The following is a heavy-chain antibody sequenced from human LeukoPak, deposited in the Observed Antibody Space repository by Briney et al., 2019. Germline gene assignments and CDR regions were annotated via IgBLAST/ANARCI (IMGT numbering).Heavy chain of an antibody. Sequence: SQTLSLTCDISGDSVSNNRATWNWIRQSPSGGLEWLGRTFYRTQWYTDYAVSVKSRITINPDTSKNAFSLHLNTVTPEDTAVYYCARGNYDIHGYFSYYFDYWGQGTLVTVSS. V-gene: IGHV6-1*01. J-gene: IGHJ4*02. D-gene: IGHD3-22*01. CDR2: TFYRTQWYT. CDR1: GDSVSNNRAT. CDR3: ARGNYDIHGYFSYYFDY.